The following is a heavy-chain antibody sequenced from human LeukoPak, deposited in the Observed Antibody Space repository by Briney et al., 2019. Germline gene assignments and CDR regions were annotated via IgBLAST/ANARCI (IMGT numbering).Heavy chain of an antibody. CDR2: IRYDGSNK. CDR3: AKDSGSSGYYTLDY. V-gene: IGHV3-30*02. CDR1: GFTVSSNY. J-gene: IGHJ4*02. Sequence: GGSLRLSCAASGFTVSSNYMSWVRQAPGKGLEWVAFIRYDGSNKYYADSVKGRFTISRDNSKNTLYLQMNSLRAEDTAVYYCAKDSGSSGYYTLDYWGQGTLVTVSS. D-gene: IGHD3-22*01.